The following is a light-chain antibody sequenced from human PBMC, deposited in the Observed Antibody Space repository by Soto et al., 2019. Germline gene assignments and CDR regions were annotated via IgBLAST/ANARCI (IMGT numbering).Light chain of an antibody. CDR1: QDIGKD. V-gene: IGKV1-6*01. CDR3: LQDYNYPRT. Sequence: AILMTQSLLSLTASVGDIVTITCRPSQDIGKDLGWYQQKPGEAPELLISVASTLESGVPSRFSGSGSGTDFSLTISSLHPEDFATYYCLQDYNYPRTFGQGTKV. J-gene: IGKJ1*01. CDR2: VAS.